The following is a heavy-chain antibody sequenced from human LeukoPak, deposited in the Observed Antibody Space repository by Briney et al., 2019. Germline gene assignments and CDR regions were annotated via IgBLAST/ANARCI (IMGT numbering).Heavy chain of an antibody. CDR1: GFTVSSNY. CDR3: ARDLSSDWYSAFDY. CDR2: IYSGGST. J-gene: IGHJ4*02. D-gene: IGHD6-19*01. Sequence: GGSLRLSCAASGFTVSSNYMSWVRQAPGKGLEWVSVIYSGGSTYYADSVKGRFTISRDNSKNTLYLQMNSLRAEDTAVYYCARDLSSDWYSAFDYWGQGTLVTVSS. V-gene: IGHV3-66*01.